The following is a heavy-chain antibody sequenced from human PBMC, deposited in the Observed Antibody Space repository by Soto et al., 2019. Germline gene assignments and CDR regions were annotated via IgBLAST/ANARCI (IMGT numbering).Heavy chain of an antibody. D-gene: IGHD1-26*01. CDR3: ARDRYVGSGAFDN. Sequence: EVQLVESGGGLVEPGGSLRLSCAASGFTFSSYSMNWVRQAPGKGLEWVSSISSSSSYIYYADSVKGRFTISRDNAKNSRYLQMNSLRAEDTAVYYCARDRYVGSGAFDNWGQGTMVTVSS. J-gene: IGHJ3*02. CDR2: ISSSSSYI. V-gene: IGHV3-21*01. CDR1: GFTFSSYS.